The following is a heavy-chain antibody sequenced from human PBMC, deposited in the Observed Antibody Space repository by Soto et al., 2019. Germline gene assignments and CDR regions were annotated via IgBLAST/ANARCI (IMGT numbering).Heavy chain of an antibody. Sequence: EVQRVESGGGLVKPGGSLRLSCAASGFTFSSYSRNWVRQAPGKGLEWVSSISSSSSYIYYADSVKGRFTISRDNAKNSLYLQMNSLRAEDTAVYYCARDQGDTAMASFDYWGQGTLVTVSS. D-gene: IGHD5-18*01. J-gene: IGHJ4*02. CDR3: ARDQGDTAMASFDY. V-gene: IGHV3-21*01. CDR1: GFTFSSYS. CDR2: ISSSSSYI.